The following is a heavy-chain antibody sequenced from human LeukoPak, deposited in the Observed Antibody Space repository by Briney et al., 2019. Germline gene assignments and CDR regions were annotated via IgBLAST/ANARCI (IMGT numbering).Heavy chain of an antibody. D-gene: IGHD6-19*01. CDR2: VDLDGGGK. V-gene: IGHV3-7*01. CDR1: GFAFSSYW. Sequence: SGGSLRLSCVASGFAFSSYWMAWVRQAPGRGLAWVASVDLDGGGKYSVDSVKGRFTISRDNAKNSLYLQMNSLRAEDTAIYYCARDGTPQCSSGWLFFDYWGQGTPVTVSS. CDR3: ARDGTPQCSSGWLFFDY. J-gene: IGHJ4*02.